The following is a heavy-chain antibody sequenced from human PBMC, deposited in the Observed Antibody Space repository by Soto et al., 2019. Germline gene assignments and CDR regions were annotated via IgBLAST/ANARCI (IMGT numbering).Heavy chain of an antibody. CDR2: TSSEGSKE. V-gene: IGHV3-33*05. CDR3: ARDDDTTGHSSLLNY. D-gene: IGHD1-1*01. J-gene: IGHJ4*02. Sequence: QLVESGGGVVQPGRSLRLSCAASGFTFSYYGIHWVRQAPGKGLEWVAVTSSEGSKEYYGDSVKGRFTISRDRSKNTVYLQMNSLSAEDTAVYYCARDDDTTGHSSLLNYWGQGTLVTVSS. CDR1: GFTFSYYG.